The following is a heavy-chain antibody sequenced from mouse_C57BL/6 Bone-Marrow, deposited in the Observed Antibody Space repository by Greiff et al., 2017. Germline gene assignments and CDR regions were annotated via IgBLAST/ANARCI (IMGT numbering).Heavy chain of an antibody. V-gene: IGHV5-9-3*01. CDR1: GFTFSSYA. J-gene: IGHJ1*01. CDR2: ISSGGSYT. CDR3: ARPTTAPYWYFDV. Sequence: EVKVEESGGGLVKPGGSLKLSCAASGFTFSSYAMSWVRQTPEKRLEWVATISSGGSYTYYPDSVKGRFTISRDNAKNTLYLQMSSLRSEDTAMYYCARPTTAPYWYFDVWGAGTTVTVSS. D-gene: IGHD1-2*01.